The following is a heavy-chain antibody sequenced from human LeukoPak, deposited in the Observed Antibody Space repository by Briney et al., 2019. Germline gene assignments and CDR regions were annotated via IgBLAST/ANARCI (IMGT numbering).Heavy chain of an antibody. J-gene: IGHJ3*02. CDR3: ARYFSQMTTNSDAFDI. Sequence: GGSLRLSCAASGFTFSSYTMNWVRQAPGKGLEWVSSISSGSGYGNYADSLKGRFTISRDNAKNSLYLQMNSLRAEDTAVYYCARYFSQMTTNSDAFDIWGQGTMVTVSS. CDR2: ISSGSGYG. V-gene: IGHV3-21*01. CDR1: GFTFSSYT. D-gene: IGHD5-24*01.